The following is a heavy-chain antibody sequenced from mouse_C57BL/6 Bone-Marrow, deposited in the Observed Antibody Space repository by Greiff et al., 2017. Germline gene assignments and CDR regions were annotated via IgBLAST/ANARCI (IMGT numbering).Heavy chain of an antibody. CDR2: IDPEDGET. CDR1: GFNITDYY. Sequence: VQLQQSGAELVKPGASVKLSCTASGFNITDYYMHWVKQRTEQGLEWIGRIDPEDGETKYAPKFQGKATITAETSSNTASLQLSSLPSEDTAVYYCARQKIYYGNDGGAMDYWGQGTSVTVSS. CDR3: ARQKIYYGNDGGAMDY. V-gene: IGHV14-2*01. D-gene: IGHD2-2*01. J-gene: IGHJ4*01.